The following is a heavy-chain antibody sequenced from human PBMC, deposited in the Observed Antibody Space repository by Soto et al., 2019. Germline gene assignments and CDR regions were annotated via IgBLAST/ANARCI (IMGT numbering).Heavy chain of an antibody. D-gene: IGHD5-12*01. Sequence: QVQLVESGGGVVQPGRSLRLSCAASGFTFSSYAMHWVRQAPGKGLEWVAVISYDGSNKYYADSVKGRFTISRDNSKNTLYLQMNSLRAEDTAVYYCAREPDGYNDYFDYWGQGTLVTVSS. CDR2: ISYDGSNK. V-gene: IGHV3-30-3*01. J-gene: IGHJ4*02. CDR3: AREPDGYNDYFDY. CDR1: GFTFSSYA.